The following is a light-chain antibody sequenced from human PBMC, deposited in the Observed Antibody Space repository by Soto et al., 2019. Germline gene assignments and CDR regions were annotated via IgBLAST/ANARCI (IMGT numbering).Light chain of an antibody. CDR2: GAS. CDR3: QQRASWVT. J-gene: IGKJ5*01. V-gene: IGKV3-15*01. Sequence: EIVMTQSPATLSLSPGERATISCRASQSVSSNLAWYQQKPGQAPRLLIYGASTRATGIPARLSGSGSETDFTLTISSIEPEDYAVYYCQQRASWVTFGQGTRLEIK. CDR1: QSVSSN.